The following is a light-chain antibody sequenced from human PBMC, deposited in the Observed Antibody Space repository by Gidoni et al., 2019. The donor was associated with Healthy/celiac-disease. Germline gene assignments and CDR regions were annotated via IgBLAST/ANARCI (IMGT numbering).Light chain of an antibody. CDR3: QQYYRTPLT. Sequence: DIVMSQSPDSLAGSLGERATINCKSSQSVLYSSNNKNYLAWYQQKPGQPPKLLIYWASTRDSGVPDRFSGSGSGTDFTLTISSLQAEDVAVYYCQQYYRTPLTFGQGTRLEIK. V-gene: IGKV4-1*01. CDR1: QSVLYSSNNKNY. J-gene: IGKJ5*01. CDR2: WAS.